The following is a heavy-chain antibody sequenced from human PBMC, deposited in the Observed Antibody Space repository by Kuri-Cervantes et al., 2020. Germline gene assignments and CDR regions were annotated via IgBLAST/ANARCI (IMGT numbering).Heavy chain of an antibody. V-gene: IGHV1-69*05. CDR2: IIPIFGTA. Sequence: SVKVSCKASGGTFSSYAISWVRQAPGQGLEWMGGIIPIFGTANYAQKFQGRVTITTDESTSTAYMELSSLRSEDTAVYYCARGRLRGAKSPEYFQHWGQGTLVTVSS. J-gene: IGHJ1*01. CDR1: GGTFSSYA. CDR3: ARGRLRGAKSPEYFQH. D-gene: IGHD4-17*01.